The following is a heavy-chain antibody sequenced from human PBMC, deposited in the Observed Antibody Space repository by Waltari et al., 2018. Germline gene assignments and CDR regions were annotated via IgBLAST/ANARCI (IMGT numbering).Heavy chain of an antibody. CDR3: ARGFCSGGTCYGGG. CDR2: ITPNSGDI. J-gene: IGHJ4*02. CDR1: GYTFTDYN. D-gene: IGHD2-15*01. Sequence: QVQLVQSGTEVKKPGASVKVSCKASGYTFTDYNVHLMRQAPGQGLGWMGWITPNSGDIIYAQKFQGRVTMTRDTSIRTAYMELRSLTSDDTAVYYCARGFCSGGTCYGGGWGQGTLVTVSS. V-gene: IGHV1-2*02.